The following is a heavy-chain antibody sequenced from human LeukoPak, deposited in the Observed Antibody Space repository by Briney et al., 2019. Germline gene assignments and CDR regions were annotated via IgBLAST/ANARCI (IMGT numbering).Heavy chain of an antibody. CDR1: GFTFSSYG. D-gene: IGHD3-10*01. J-gene: IGHJ4*02. CDR3: AKDRAIWFGELSYYFDY. CDR2: ISYDGSNK. Sequence: GGSLRLSCAASGFTFSSYGMHWVRQAPGKGLEWVAVISYDGSNKYYADSVKGRFTISRDNPKNTLYLQMNSLRAEDTAVYYCAKDRAIWFGELSYYFDYWGQGTLVTVSS. V-gene: IGHV3-30*18.